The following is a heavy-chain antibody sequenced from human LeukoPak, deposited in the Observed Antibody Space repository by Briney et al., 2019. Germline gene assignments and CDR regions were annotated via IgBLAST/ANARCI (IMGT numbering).Heavy chain of an antibody. J-gene: IGHJ6*02. CDR2: IYYSGST. Sequence: SETLSLTCAVYGGSFSGYYWSWIRQPPGKGLEWIGYIYYSGSTNYNPSLKSRVTISVDTSKNQFSLKLSSVTAADTAVYYCARHVSYYYYGMDVWGQGTTVTVSS. CDR1: GGSFSGYY. V-gene: IGHV4-59*08. CDR3: ARHVSYYYYGMDV.